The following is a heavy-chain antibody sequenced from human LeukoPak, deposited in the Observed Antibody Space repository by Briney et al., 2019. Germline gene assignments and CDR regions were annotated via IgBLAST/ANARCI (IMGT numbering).Heavy chain of an antibody. CDR3: AREVVIVAGWIDY. J-gene: IGHJ4*02. Sequence: PGGSLRLSCAASGFTFSSYAMSWIRQPPGKGLEWIGEINHSGSTNYNPSLKSRVTISVDTSKNQFSLKLSSVTAADTAVYYCAREVVIVAGWIDYWGQGTLVTVSS. V-gene: IGHV4-34*01. CDR2: INHSGST. CDR1: GFTFSSYA. D-gene: IGHD5-12*01.